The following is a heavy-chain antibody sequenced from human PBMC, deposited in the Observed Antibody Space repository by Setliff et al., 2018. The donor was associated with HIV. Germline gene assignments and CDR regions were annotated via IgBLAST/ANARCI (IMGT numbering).Heavy chain of an antibody. CDR1: GDSIISGSYY. CDR2: IYNGGAS. J-gene: IGHJ3*02. D-gene: IGHD6-19*01. Sequence: SETLSLTCIVTGDSIISGSYYWAWIRQPPGKGLEWIGTIYNGGASHYNPSLKSRVIIFLDPSKNQFSLELTSVTAADTAVYYCARGRYSSGWYKDAFDIWGQGTVVTVSS. CDR3: ARGRYSSGWYKDAFDI. V-gene: IGHV4-39*07.